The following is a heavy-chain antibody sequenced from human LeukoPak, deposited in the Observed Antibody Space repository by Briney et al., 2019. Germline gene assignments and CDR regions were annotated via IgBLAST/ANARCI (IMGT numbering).Heavy chain of an antibody. D-gene: IGHD2-2*01. Sequence: GGSLRLSCAASGFTFSDYYMSWIRQAPGKGLEWVSYISSSGSTIYYADSVKGRFTISRDNAKNSLYLQMNSLRAEDTAVYYCARDRRYCSSTSCYYYYYGMDVWGQGTTVTVSS. CDR1: GFTFSDYY. J-gene: IGHJ6*02. V-gene: IGHV3-11*01. CDR3: ARDRRYCSSTSCYYYYYGMDV. CDR2: ISSSGSTI.